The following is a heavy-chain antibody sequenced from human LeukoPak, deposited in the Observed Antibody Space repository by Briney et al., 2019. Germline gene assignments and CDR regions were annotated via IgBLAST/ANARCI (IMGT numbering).Heavy chain of an antibody. D-gene: IGHD3-22*01. V-gene: IGHV3-23*01. J-gene: IGHJ3*02. CDR2: ISGSSSST. CDR3: AKVRMITMIAYDAFDI. CDR1: GFTLSTYA. Sequence: RTGGSLRLSCAASGFTLSTYAMNWVRQAPGKGLEWVSAISGSSSSTYYADSVKGRFTISRDNSKNTLYLQMNSLRAEDTAVYYCAKVRMITMIAYDAFDIWGQGTMVTVSS.